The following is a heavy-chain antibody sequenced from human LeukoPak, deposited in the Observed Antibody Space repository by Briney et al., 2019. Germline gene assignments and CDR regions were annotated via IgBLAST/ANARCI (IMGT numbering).Heavy chain of an antibody. V-gene: IGHV3-23*01. Sequence: GRSLRLSCAASGFTFDDYAMHWVRQAPGKGLEWVSAISGSGGSTYYADSVKGRFTISRDNSKNTLYLRMNSLRAEDTAVYYCAKRSRGLVEAVFDYWGQGTLVTVSS. CDR1: GFTFDDYA. J-gene: IGHJ4*02. CDR2: ISGSGGST. D-gene: IGHD6-19*01. CDR3: AKRSRGLVEAVFDY.